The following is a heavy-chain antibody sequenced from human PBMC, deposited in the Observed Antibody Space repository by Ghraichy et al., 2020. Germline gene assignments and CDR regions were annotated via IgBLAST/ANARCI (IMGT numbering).Heavy chain of an antibody. CDR1: GYSFTNYW. Sequence: GESLNISCKGSGYSFTNYWIGWVRQMPGKGLEWMGIIYPIDSDTRYSPSFQGQVTISADKSISTAYLQWSSLKASDTAMYYCARPGSNYAGGYAYWGQGTLVTVSS. CDR2: IYPIDSDT. CDR3: ARPGSNYAGGYAY. D-gene: IGHD4-11*01. V-gene: IGHV5-51*01. J-gene: IGHJ4*02.